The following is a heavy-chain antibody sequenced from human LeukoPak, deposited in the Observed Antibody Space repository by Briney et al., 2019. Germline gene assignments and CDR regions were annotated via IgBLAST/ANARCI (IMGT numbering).Heavy chain of an antibody. J-gene: IGHJ4*02. V-gene: IGHV3-7*04. CDR2: IKQDGSEK. Sequence: GGSLRLSCAASGFTFSRFWTSWVRQAPGKGLEWVANIKQDGSEKYYVDSVKGRFTISRDNAKNSLYLQMNSLRAEDTAVFYCARDGTYTDYDPDFDIWGQGTLVTVSS. CDR1: GFTFSRFW. D-gene: IGHD5-12*01. CDR3: ARDGTYTDYDPDFDI.